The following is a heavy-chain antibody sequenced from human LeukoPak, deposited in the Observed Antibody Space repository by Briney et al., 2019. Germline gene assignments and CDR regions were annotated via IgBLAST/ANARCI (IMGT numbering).Heavy chain of an antibody. CDR3: AKINNNDDY. V-gene: IGHV3-30*18. CDR1: GCTFTTFG. Sequence: GRSLRLSCAASGCTFTTFGIHWVRQAPGKGLEWVAAISPHGDIEYYTDSVKGRFTISRDNSKNMIYLQMNSLRGEDSAVYYCAKINNNDDYWGQGNLVTVSS. D-gene: IGHD1/OR15-1a*01. CDR2: ISPHGDIE. J-gene: IGHJ4*02.